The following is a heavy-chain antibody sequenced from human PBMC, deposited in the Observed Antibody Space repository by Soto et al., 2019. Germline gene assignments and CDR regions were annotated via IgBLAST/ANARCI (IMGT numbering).Heavy chain of an antibody. D-gene: IGHD3-22*01. Sequence: EVQLLESGGGLVQPGGSLRLSCEASGFTFNFFGMSWVRQAPGKGLEWVSVISDSGGRTDYAASVKGRFTISRDNSNNTLYLQMNSLRAEDTAVYYCARDEFYYPSSGFYRFDYWGQGILVTVSS. CDR1: GFTFNFFG. V-gene: IGHV3-23*01. CDR2: ISDSGGRT. J-gene: IGHJ4*02. CDR3: ARDEFYYPSSGFYRFDY.